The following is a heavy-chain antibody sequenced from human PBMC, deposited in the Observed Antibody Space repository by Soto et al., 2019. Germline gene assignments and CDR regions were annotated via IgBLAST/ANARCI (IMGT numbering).Heavy chain of an antibody. CDR2: IVPMFGTP. J-gene: IGHJ4*02. D-gene: IGHD1-1*01. CDR3: AHLSERGAFDY. V-gene: IGHV1-69*13. Sequence: ASVKVSCKGSGGTFSSDAIIWVRQAPGQGLEWMGGIVPMFGTPDYAQRFQGRVTITADEPTNTAFLELNSLKYEDTAVYFCAHLSERGAFDYWGQGTLVTVSS. CDR1: GGTFSSDA.